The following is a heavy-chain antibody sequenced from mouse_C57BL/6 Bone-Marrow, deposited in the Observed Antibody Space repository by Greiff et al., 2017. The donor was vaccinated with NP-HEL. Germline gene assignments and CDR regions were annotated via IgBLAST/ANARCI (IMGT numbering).Heavy chain of an antibody. J-gene: IGHJ3*01. CDR1: GYTFTDYY. CDR2: INPYNGGT. Sequence: LQESGPVLVKPGASVKMSCKASGYTFTDYYMNWVKQSHGKSLEWIGVINPYNGGTSYNQKFKGKATLTVDKSSSTAYMELNSLTSEDSAVYYCARKDYSNYLAWFAYWGQGTLVTVSA. CDR3: ARKDYSNYLAWFAY. V-gene: IGHV1-19*01. D-gene: IGHD2-5*01.